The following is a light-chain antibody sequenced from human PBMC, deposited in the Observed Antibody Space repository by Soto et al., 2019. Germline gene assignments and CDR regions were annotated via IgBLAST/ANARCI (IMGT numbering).Light chain of an antibody. CDR1: QSISSY. V-gene: IGKV3-11*01. Sequence: EIVLTQSPATLSLSPGERATLFCRASQSISSYLAWYQHKSGQAPRLLIYDVSNRATGIPARFSGGGSGTDFHLTIRSLEPEDFAVYYCQQRSNWPPTFGQGTKLEIK. CDR2: DVS. CDR3: QQRSNWPPT. J-gene: IGKJ2*01.